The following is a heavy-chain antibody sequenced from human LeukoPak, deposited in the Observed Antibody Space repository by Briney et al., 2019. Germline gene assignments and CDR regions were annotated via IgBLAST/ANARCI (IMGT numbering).Heavy chain of an antibody. Sequence: ASVKVSCKASGYTFTSYDINWVRQATGQGLEWMGWMNPNSGNTGYAQKFQGRVTMTRNTSISTAYMELSSLRSEDTAVYYCARGLSRRGYSYGYPWYYYYYMDVWGKGTTVTVSS. CDR1: GYTFTSYD. J-gene: IGHJ6*03. CDR2: MNPNSGNT. V-gene: IGHV1-8*01. CDR3: ARGLSRRGYSYGYPWYYYYYMDV. D-gene: IGHD5-18*01.